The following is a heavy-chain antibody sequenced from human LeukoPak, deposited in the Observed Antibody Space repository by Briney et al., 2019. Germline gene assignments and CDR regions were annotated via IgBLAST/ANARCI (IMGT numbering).Heavy chain of an antibody. CDR2: ISAYNGNT. J-gene: IGHJ6*02. CDR1: GYTFTSYG. CDR3: ARDWVSCSGGSCYSYYYYYGMDV. D-gene: IGHD2-15*01. V-gene: IGHV1-18*01. Sequence: GASVKVSCKASGYTFTSYGISWVRQAPGQGVEGMGWISAYNGNTNYAQKLQGRVTMTTDTSTSTAYMELRSLRSDDTAVYYCARDWVSCSGGSCYSYYYYYGMDVWGQGTTVTVSS.